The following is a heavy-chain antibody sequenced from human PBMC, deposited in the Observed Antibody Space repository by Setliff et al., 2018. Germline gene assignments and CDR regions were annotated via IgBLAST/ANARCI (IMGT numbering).Heavy chain of an antibody. CDR2: IQQDGSEK. D-gene: IGHD2-2*01. CDR1: GFTFSYYW. V-gene: IGHV3-7*01. CDR3: ARARYCSSTSCYYYYYMDV. J-gene: IGHJ6*03. Sequence: GGSLRLSCAASGFTFSYYWMSWVRQAPGKGLEWVANIQQDGSEKYHVDSVMGRFTISRDNAKNTLYLQMNSLRAEDTAVYYCARARYCSSTSCYYYYYMDVWGKGTTVTGS.